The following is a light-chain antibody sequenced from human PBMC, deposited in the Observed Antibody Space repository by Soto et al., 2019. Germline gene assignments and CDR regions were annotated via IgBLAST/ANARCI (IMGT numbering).Light chain of an antibody. CDR3: SSKRTTASLV. V-gene: IGLV2-14*01. CDR2: EVS. Sequence: QSVLTRPASVSGSPGQTITISFTGTSSDVGAYNYVSWYQQHPGKAPKLMIYEVSNRPSGVSDRFSGSKSGNTASLTISGLQAADEADYYCSSKRTTASLVFGTGTKVTVL. J-gene: IGLJ1*01. CDR1: SSDVGAYNY.